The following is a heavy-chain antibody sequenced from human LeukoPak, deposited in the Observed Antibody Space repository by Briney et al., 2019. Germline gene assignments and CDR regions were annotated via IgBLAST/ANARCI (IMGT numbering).Heavy chain of an antibody. Sequence: PGRSLRLSCAASGFTFSSYGMHWVRQAPGKGLEWVAVIWYDGSNKYYADSVKGRFTISRDNSKNTLYLQVNSLRAEDTAVYYCARRDYYGSGRDYYYYGMDVWGQGTTVTVSS. CDR3: ARRDYYGSGRDYYYYGMDV. D-gene: IGHD3-10*01. J-gene: IGHJ6*02. V-gene: IGHV3-33*01. CDR2: IWYDGSNK. CDR1: GFTFSSYG.